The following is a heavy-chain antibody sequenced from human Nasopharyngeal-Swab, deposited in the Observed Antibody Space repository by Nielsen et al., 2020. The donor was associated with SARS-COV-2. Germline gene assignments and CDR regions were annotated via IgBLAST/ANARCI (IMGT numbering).Heavy chain of an antibody. D-gene: IGHD2-2*01. J-gene: IGHJ4*02. CDR3: ARSRRGAFDY. CDR1: GGSIISSYW. CDR2: ISHNGNA. Sequence: SETLSLTCAVSGGSIISSYWWSWVRQPPGKGLEWIGEISHNGNANYHPSLKSRVTTSLDESRNQFSLNLNSVTAADTAVYYCARSRRGAFDYWGQGTLVTVSS. V-gene: IGHV4-4*02.